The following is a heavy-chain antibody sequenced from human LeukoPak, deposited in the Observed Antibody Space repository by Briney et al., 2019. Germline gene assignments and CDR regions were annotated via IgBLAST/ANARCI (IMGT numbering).Heavy chain of an antibody. V-gene: IGHV3-9*01. CDR1: GFTFDDYA. CDR3: AKMRPAVDAFDI. J-gene: IGHJ3*02. CDR2: ISWNSGSI. Sequence: GGSLRLSRAASGFTFDDYAMHWVRQAPGKGLEWVSGISWNSGSIGYADSVKGRFTISRDNAKNSLYLQMNSLRAEDTALYYCAKMRPAVDAFDIWGQGTMVTVSS. D-gene: IGHD6-25*01.